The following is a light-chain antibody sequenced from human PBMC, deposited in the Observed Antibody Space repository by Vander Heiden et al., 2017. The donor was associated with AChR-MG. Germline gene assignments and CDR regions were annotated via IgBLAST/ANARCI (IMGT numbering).Light chain of an antibody. CDR1: SSNLGAGYD. CDR2: RNT. CDR3: QSYDIGLNVL. J-gene: IGLJ2*01. Sequence: QSVLTQPPSVSGAPGPRVTISCTGSSSNLGAGYDVHWYQHLPGTAPKLLIYRNTNRPSGVPDRFSGSKSGTSASLAITGLQAEDEADYFCQSYDIGLNVLFGGGTKLTVL. V-gene: IGLV1-40*01.